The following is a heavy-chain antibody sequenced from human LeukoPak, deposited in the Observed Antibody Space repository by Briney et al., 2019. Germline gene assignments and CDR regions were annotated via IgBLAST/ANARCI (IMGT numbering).Heavy chain of an antibody. CDR1: GGSISSSSYY. J-gene: IGHJ2*01. CDR3: ARQVPAAIWVWYFDL. V-gene: IGHV4-39*01. D-gene: IGHD2-2*02. CDR2: IYYSGST. Sequence: PSETLSLTCTVSGGSISSSSYYWGWIRQPPGKGLEWIGSIYYSGSTYYNPSLKSRVTISVDTSKNQFSLKLSSVTAADAAVYYCARQVPAAIWVWYFDLWGRGTLVTVSS.